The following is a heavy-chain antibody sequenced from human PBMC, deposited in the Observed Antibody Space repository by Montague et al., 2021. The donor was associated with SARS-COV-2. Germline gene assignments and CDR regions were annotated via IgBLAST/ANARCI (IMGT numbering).Heavy chain of an antibody. CDR2: IYHSGST. J-gene: IGHJ6*02. D-gene: IGHD6-19*01. CDR1: GGSISSSNW. V-gene: IGHV4-4*02. Sequence: SETLSLTCAVSGGSISSSNWWSCVRQPPGKGLEWIGEIYHSGSTNYNPSPKSRVTISVDKSKNQFSLKLSSVTAADTAVYYCARVNSSGWYGYYYYGMDVWGQGTTVTVSS. CDR3: ARVNSSGWYGYYYYGMDV.